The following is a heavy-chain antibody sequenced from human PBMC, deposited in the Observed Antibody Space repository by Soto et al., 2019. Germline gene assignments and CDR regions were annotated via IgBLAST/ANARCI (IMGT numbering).Heavy chain of an antibody. V-gene: IGHV3-74*01. CDR2: INSDGSHT. Sequence: DVQLVESGGGVVQPGGSLRLSCAASGLSFNIYWMHWGRQVPGTGLVWLARINSDGSHTIYLDSVKGRFTISRDNAKNKVFLQMDSRRDEDTGVYYCAGGMAGLDVWGQGTTVTVSS. CDR3: AGGMAGLDV. CDR1: GLSFNIYW. J-gene: IGHJ6*02.